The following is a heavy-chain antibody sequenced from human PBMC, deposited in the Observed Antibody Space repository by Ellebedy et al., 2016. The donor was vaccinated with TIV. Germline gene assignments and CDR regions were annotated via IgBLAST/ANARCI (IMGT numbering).Heavy chain of an antibody. D-gene: IGHD5-24*01. CDR3: ARDGYNFVVGVFDY. J-gene: IGHJ4*02. Sequence: GGSLRLSCAASGFTFSSYWMHWVRQAPGKGLVWVSRINSDGSSTSYADSVKGRFTISRDNSKNTLYLQMNSLRAEDTAVYYCARDGYNFVVGVFDYWGQGTLVTVSS. V-gene: IGHV3-74*01. CDR1: GFTFSSYW. CDR2: INSDGSST.